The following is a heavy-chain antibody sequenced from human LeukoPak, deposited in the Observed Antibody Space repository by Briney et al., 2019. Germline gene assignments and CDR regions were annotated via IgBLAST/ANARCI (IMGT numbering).Heavy chain of an antibody. CDR1: GFTFDNFA. CDR3: ARGPLSGYEDY. Sequence: GRSLRLSCAASGFTFDNFALHWVRQAPGKGLEWVALISYDGTTKLYADSVRGRFTVSRDNSENTLYLEMNSLRLEDTAVYYCARGPLSGYEDYWGQGTLVTVSS. D-gene: IGHD5-12*01. V-gene: IGHV3-30-3*01. J-gene: IGHJ4*02. CDR2: ISYDGTTK.